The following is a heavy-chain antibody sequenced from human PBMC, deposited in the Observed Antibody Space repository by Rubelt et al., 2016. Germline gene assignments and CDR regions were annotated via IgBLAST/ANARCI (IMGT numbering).Heavy chain of an antibody. J-gene: IGHJ4*02. D-gene: IGHD1-26*01. V-gene: IGHV3-21*01. CDR3: ARAVRVGATNRYYFDY. CDR2: ISSSSSYI. CDR1: GFTVSTNY. Sequence: EVQLVESGGGLIQSGGSLRLSCAASGFTVSTNYMRWVRQAPGKGLEWVSSISSSSSYIYYADSVKGRFTISRDNAKNSLYLQRNSRRAEETAVYYCARAVRVGATNRYYFDYWGQGTLVTVSS.